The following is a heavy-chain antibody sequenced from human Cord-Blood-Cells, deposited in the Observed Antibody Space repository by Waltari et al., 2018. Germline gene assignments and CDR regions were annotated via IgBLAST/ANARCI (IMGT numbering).Heavy chain of an antibody. CDR1: GYTFTGYY. V-gene: IGHV1-2*02. Sequence: QVQLVQSGAEVKKPGASVKVSCKASGYTFTGYYMHWVRQAPGQGLEWMGWINPNSGGTNYAQKLQGRVTMTRDTSISTAYMELSRLRSDDTAVYYCARENCSSTSCYNVDYWGQGTLVTVSS. CDR2: INPNSGGT. J-gene: IGHJ4*02. CDR3: ARENCSSTSCYNVDY. D-gene: IGHD2-2*02.